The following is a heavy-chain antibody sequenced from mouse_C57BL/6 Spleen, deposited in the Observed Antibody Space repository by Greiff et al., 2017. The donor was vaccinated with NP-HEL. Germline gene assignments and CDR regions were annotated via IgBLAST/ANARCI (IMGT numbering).Heavy chain of an antibody. CDR3: ARRMMGNYAY. J-gene: IGHJ3*01. CDR2: INPSTGGT. CDR1: GYSFTGYY. D-gene: IGHD2-1*01. Sequence: SGPELVKPGASVKISCKASGYSFTGYYMNWVKQSPEKSLEWIGEINPSTGGTTYNQKFKAKATLTVDKSSSTAYMQLKSLTSEDSAVYYCARRMMGNYAYWGQGTLVTVSA. V-gene: IGHV1-42*01.